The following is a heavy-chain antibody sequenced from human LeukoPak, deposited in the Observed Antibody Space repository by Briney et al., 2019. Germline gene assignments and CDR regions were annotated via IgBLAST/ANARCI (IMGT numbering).Heavy chain of an antibody. CDR1: GYTFTGYY. V-gene: IGHV1-2*02. CDR2: INPNSGGT. Sequence: ASVKVSCKASGYTFTGYYMHWVRQAPGQGLEWMGWINPNSGGTNYAQKFQGRVTMTRDTSISTAYMELSRLRSDDTAVYYCATGNYYDSSGYYYGYFQHWGQGTLVTVSS. D-gene: IGHD3-22*01. J-gene: IGHJ1*01. CDR3: ATGNYYDSSGYYYGYFQH.